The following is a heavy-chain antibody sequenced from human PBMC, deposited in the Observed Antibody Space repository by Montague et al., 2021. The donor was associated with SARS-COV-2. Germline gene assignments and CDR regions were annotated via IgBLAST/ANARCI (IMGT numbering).Heavy chain of an antibody. CDR1: GGPISGSSYY. Sequence: SETLSLTCTVTGGPISGSSYYWGWIRQSPGKGLEWIASVDYSGNTYYSPSLKSRLTISVDTSKNQFSLRLNSVTAADTALHYCARREYSYGWGDWGQGTLVTVSS. D-gene: IGHD3-16*01. J-gene: IGHJ4*02. CDR3: ARREYSYGWGD. V-gene: IGHV4-39*01. CDR2: VDYSGNT.